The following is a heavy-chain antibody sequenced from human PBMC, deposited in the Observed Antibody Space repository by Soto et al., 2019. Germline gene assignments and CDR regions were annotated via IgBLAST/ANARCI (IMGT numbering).Heavy chain of an antibody. CDR2: IYPGDSDT. Sequence: PGESLKISCKGSGYSFTSYWIGWVRQMPGKGLEWMGIIYPGDSDTRYSPSFQGQVTISADKSISTAYLQMNSLRAEDTAVYYCARVVDYYDPYYYYGMDVWGQGTTVTVSS. V-gene: IGHV5-51*01. D-gene: IGHD3-22*01. CDR3: ARVVDYYDPYYYYGMDV. J-gene: IGHJ6*02. CDR1: GYSFTSYW.